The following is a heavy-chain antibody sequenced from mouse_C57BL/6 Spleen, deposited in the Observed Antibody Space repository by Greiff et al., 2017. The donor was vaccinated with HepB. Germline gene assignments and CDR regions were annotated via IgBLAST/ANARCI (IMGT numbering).Heavy chain of an antibody. CDR2: IYTGDGDT. CDR1: GYAFSSYW. Sequence: VQLQQSGAELVKPGASVKISCKASGYAFSSYWMNWVKQRPGKGLEWIGQIYTGDGDTNYNGKFKGKATLTADKSSSTAYMQLSSLTSEDSAVYFCARDYYEYDKQYFDDWGQGTTLTVSS. J-gene: IGHJ2*01. CDR3: ARDYYEYDKQYFDD. D-gene: IGHD2-4*01. V-gene: IGHV1-80*01.